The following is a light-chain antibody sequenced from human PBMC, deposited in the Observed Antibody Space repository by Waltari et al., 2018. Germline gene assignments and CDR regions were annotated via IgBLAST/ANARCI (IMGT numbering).Light chain of an antibody. V-gene: IGKV1-39*01. CDR3: QQTYRFTRT. CDR1: QTISRY. J-gene: IGKJ1*01. Sequence: DIQLTQSPSSLSASVGDSVTITCRASQTISRYLKWYQQKPGKAPNLLIDAASSLQSGVPSRCSGSGSGRDFTLIITGLQPEDFATYYCQQTYRFTRTFGQGTKVEIK. CDR2: AAS.